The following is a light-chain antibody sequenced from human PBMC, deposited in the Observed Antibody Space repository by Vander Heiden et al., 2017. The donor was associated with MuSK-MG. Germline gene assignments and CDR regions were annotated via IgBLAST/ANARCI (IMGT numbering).Light chain of an antibody. CDR2: GAS. J-gene: IGKJ4*01. Sequence: EIVMTQSPAPLSVPPGERATLSCRASQSVSSNLAWYQQKPGQAPRLLIYGASTRATGIPARFSGSGSETEFTLTISSLQSEDFAVYYCQQYNNWPLTFGGGTKVEIK. V-gene: IGKV3-15*01. CDR1: QSVSSN. CDR3: QQYNNWPLT.